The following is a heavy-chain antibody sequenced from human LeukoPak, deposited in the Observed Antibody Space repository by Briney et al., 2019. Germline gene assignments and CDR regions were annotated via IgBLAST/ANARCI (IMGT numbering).Heavy chain of an antibody. V-gene: IGHV3-64D*08. J-gene: IGHJ4*02. CDR3: LKDDREREYFEFTSGYIDY. Sequence: GGSLRLSCSASGFTFSLYAMHWVRQAPGKGLEYVSAINSDGSYIYYADSVKGRFTISRDNSKNILYLQMSSLRTEDTAVYYFLKDDREREYFEFTSGYIDYWGKVALVPVSS. CDR2: INSDGSYI. D-gene: IGHD3-9*01. CDR1: GFTFSLYA.